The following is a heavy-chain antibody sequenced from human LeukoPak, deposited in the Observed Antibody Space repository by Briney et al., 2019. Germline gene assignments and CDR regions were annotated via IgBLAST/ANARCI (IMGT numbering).Heavy chain of an antibody. D-gene: IGHD3-10*01. J-gene: IGHJ4*02. Sequence: GASAKVSCKASGYTFTGYYMHWVRQAPGQGLEWMGWINPNSGGTNYAQKFQGRVTMTRDTSISTAYMELSRLRSDDTAVYYCARGSITMVRGVSYYFDYWGQGTLVTVSS. CDR2: INPNSGGT. CDR1: GYTFTGYY. CDR3: ARGSITMVRGVSYYFDY. V-gene: IGHV1-2*02.